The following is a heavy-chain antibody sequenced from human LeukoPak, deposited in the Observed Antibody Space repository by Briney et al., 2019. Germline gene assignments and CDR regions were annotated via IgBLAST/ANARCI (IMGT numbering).Heavy chain of an antibody. CDR2: ISAYNGNT. Sequence: ASVKASCKASGYTFTSYGISWVRQAPGQGLEWMGWISAYNGNTNYAQKLQGRVTMTTDTSASTAYMELRSLRSDDTAVYYCARELWFGESPSLDYWGQGTLVTVSS. CDR3: ARELWFGESPSLDY. J-gene: IGHJ4*02. D-gene: IGHD3-10*01. CDR1: GYTFTSYG. V-gene: IGHV1-18*01.